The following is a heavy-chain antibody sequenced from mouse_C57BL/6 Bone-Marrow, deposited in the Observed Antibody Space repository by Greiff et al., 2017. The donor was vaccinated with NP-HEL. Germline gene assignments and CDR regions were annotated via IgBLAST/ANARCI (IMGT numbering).Heavy chain of an antibody. J-gene: IGHJ4*01. CDR1: GYSFTDYN. D-gene: IGHD1-1*01. Sequence: EVQLVESGPELVKPGASVKISCKASGYSFTDYNMNWVKQSNGKSLEWIGVINPNYGTTSYNQKFKGKATLTVDQSSSTAYMQLNSLTSEDSAVYYCARLNYYGSSLYAMDYWGQGTSVTVSS. CDR3: ARLNYYGSSLYAMDY. V-gene: IGHV1-39*01. CDR2: INPNYGTT.